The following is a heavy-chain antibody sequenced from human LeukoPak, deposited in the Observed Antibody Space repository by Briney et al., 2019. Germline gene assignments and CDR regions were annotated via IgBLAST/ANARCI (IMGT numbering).Heavy chain of an antibody. CDR2: IYYSGST. Sequence: SETLSLTCTVSGGSISSSTYYWGWIRQPPGKGLEWIGYIYYSGSTNYNPSLKSRVTISVDTSKNQFSLKLTSVTAADTAVYYCAREYGSGSYYNYYFYGFDVWGQGTTVTVSS. J-gene: IGHJ6*02. V-gene: IGHV4-61*01. CDR1: GGSISSSTYY. D-gene: IGHD3-10*01. CDR3: AREYGSGSYYNYYFYGFDV.